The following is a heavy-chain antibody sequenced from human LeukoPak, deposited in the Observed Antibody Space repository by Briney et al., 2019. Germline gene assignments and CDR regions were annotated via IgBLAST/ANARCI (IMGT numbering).Heavy chain of an antibody. CDR3: AREVQRRNYDVFDI. J-gene: IGHJ3*02. CDR1: GFTFSIYW. CDR2: ISPDGSST. V-gene: IGHV3-74*01. D-gene: IGHD5-24*01. Sequence: GGSLRLSCAASGFTFSIYWMHWVRQVPGKGLVWVSRISPDGSSTNYADSVKGRFAISRDDAKNSLYLQMNSLRAEDTALYYCAREVQRRNYDVFDIWGQGTKVTVSS.